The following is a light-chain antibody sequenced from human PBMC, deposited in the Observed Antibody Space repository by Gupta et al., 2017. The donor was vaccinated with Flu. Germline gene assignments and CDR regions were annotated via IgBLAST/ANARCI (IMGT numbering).Light chain of an antibody. V-gene: IGLV2-11*01. Sequence: SDVGDDYFVDCHQRHPVKAPKVMIYDVNNRPAGVPGRFSGSKCGNTASLTSSGRQGEEEDDYCCCSDAVGDNFVFGAGTKVTVL. CDR1: SDVGDDYF. CDR2: DVN. CDR3: CSDAVGDNFV. J-gene: IGLJ1*01.